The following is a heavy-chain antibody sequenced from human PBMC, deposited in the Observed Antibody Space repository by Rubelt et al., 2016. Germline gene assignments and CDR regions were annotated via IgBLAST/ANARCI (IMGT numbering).Heavy chain of an antibody. CDR1: GYSISSGYY. D-gene: IGHD1-14*01. CDR3: ASTAFSGVA. Sequence: QVQLQESGPGLVKPSETLSLTCTVSGYSISSGYYWGWIRQPPGKGLEWIGSIYHSGGTYYNPSLKSRVTISVDTSKNQFALRLSSVASADTAVYYCASTAFSGVAWGQGTLVTVSS. J-gene: IGHJ5*02. V-gene: IGHV4-38-2*02. CDR2: IYHSGGT.